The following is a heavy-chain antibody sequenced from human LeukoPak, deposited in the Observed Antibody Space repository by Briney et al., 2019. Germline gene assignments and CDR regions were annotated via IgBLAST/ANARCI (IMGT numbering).Heavy chain of an antibody. D-gene: IGHD3-22*01. V-gene: IGHV4-34*01. Sequence: NSSETLSLTCAVYGGSFSGYYWSWIRQPPGKGLEWIGEINHSGSTNYNPSLKSRVTISVDTSKNQFSLKLSSVTAADTAVYYCARSFTMIVVAQGYWGQGTLVTVSS. CDR2: INHSGST. CDR3: ARSFTMIVVAQGY. CDR1: GGSFSGYY. J-gene: IGHJ4*02.